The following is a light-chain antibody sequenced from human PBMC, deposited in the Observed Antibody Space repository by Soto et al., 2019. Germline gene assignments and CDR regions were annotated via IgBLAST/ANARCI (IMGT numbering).Light chain of an antibody. V-gene: IGLV2-14*01. CDR3: CSYTRTSNHYF. CDR1: SSDIGGYDY. Sequence: QSALAQPASVSGSPGQSITISCTGTSSDIGGYDYVSWYQQRPGKAPKLMIYEVRYRPSGVSNRFSSSKSGNTASLTISGLEAEDEAVYYCCSYTRTSNHYFFGSGTKVTVL. CDR2: EVR. J-gene: IGLJ1*01.